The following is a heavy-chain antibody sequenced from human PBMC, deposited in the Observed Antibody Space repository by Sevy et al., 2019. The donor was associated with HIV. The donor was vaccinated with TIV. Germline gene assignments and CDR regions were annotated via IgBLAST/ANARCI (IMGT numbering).Heavy chain of an antibody. V-gene: IGHV3-30-3*01. CDR3: ARTYYDILTGYLFDY. Sequence: GGSLRLSCAASGFTFSSYAMHWVRQAPGKGLEWVAVISYDGSNKYYADSVKGRFTISRDNSKNTLYLQMYSLRAEDTAVYYCARTYYDILTGYLFDYWGQGTLVTVSS. J-gene: IGHJ4*02. D-gene: IGHD3-9*01. CDR2: ISYDGSNK. CDR1: GFTFSSYA.